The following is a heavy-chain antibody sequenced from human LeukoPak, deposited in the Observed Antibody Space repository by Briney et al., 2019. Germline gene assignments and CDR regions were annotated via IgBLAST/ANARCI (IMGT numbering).Heavy chain of an antibody. CDR3: VKAASGNWNDVSDY. CDR2: ISGRGVST. J-gene: IGHJ4*02. V-gene: IGHV3-23*01. CDR1: GFTFSTYA. D-gene: IGHD1-20*01. Sequence: GGSLRLSCAASGFTFSTYAMSWVRQAPGKGLEWVSAISGRGVSTSYADSVRGRFTISRDNSKNTLYLQMNSLRAEDAAVYYCVKAASGNWNDVSDYWGQGTLVTVSS.